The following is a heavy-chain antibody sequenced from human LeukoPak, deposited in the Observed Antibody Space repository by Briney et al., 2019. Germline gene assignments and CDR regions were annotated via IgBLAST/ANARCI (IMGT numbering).Heavy chain of an antibody. D-gene: IGHD1-14*01. V-gene: IGHV4-34*01. CDR1: GGSFSGYY. J-gene: IGHJ4*02. CDR2: INHSGST. Sequence: SETLSLTCAVYGGSFSGYYWSWIRQPPGKGLEWIGEINHSGSTDYNPSLKSRVTISVDTSKDQFSLKLSSVTAADTAVYYCARGLFQYNPNTTTLESDYWGQGTLVTVSS. CDR3: ARGLFQYNPNTTTLESDY.